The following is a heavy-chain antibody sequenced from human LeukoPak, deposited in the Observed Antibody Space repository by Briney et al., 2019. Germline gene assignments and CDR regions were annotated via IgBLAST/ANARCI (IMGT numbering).Heavy chain of an antibody. D-gene: IGHD1-1*01. J-gene: IGHJ4*02. Sequence: SEALSLTCTVSGYSISSGYYWGWIRQPPGKGLEWIGSIYHSGSTYYNPSLKSRVTISVDTSKNQFSLKLSSVTAADTAVYYCARDSLSGNFDYWGQGTLVTVSS. CDR3: ARDSLSGNFDY. CDR1: GYSISSGYY. V-gene: IGHV4-38-2*02. CDR2: IYHSGST.